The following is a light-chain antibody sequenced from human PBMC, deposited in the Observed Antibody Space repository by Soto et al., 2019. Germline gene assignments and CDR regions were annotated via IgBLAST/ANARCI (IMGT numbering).Light chain of an antibody. CDR3: MQGTHWPPYT. CDR1: QSLAYSDGNTY. V-gene: IGKV2-30*01. J-gene: IGKJ2*01. CDR2: KVS. Sequence: DVVMTQSPLSLPVTLGQPASISCRSSQSLAYSDGNTYLNWFQQRPGQSPRRLIYKVSNRDSGVPDRLHGSGSGTDFTLKISRVEAEDVGVYYCMQGTHWPPYTFGQGTKLEIK.